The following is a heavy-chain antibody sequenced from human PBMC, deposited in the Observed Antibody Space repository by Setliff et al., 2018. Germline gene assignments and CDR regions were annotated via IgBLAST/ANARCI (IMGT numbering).Heavy chain of an antibody. CDR1: GFSLSTSGMC. CDR2: IDWDDEK. J-gene: IGHJ4*02. Sequence: SGATLANPAQTLTLTCTFSGFSLSTSGMCVSWIRQPPGKALEWLARIDWDDEKYYSTSLKTRLTISKDTSKNHVVLTMTNMDPVDTATYYCARLHRGAMGLAFDYWGQGTLVTVSS. V-gene: IGHV2-70*11. CDR3: ARLHRGAMGLAFDY. D-gene: IGHD5-18*01.